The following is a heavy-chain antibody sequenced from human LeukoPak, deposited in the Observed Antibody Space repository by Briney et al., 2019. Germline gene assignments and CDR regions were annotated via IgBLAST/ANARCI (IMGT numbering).Heavy chain of an antibody. CDR2: ISAYNGNT. CDR1: GYTFTSYG. Sequence: ASVKVSFKASGYTFTSYGISWVRQAPGQGLEWMGWISAYNGNTNYAQKLQGRVTMTTDTSTSTAYMELRSLRSDDTAVYYCASSSLLRYFDWLSRGGYYYYGMDVWGQGTTVTVSS. D-gene: IGHD3-9*01. CDR3: ASSSLLRYFDWLSRGGYYYYGMDV. J-gene: IGHJ6*02. V-gene: IGHV1-18*01.